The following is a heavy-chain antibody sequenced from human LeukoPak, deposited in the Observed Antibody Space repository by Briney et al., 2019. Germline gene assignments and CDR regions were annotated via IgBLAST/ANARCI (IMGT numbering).Heavy chain of an antibody. CDR3: ARDGAAASFFDY. CDR1: GLTFGSYW. V-gene: IGHV3-7*01. Sequence: GGLLRLSCAAFGLTFGSYWMRWSRQVPGRGWGGVANIKQDGSEKYYVDSVKGRFAISRDNAKNSLYLQMNSLRAEDTAVYYCARDGAAASFFDYWGQGTLVTVSS. J-gene: IGHJ4*02. CDR2: IKQDGSEK. D-gene: IGHD6-13*01.